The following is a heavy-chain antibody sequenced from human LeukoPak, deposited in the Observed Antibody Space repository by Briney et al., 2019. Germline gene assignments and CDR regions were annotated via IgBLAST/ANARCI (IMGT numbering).Heavy chain of an antibody. V-gene: IGHV3-30*18. Sequence: GGSLRLSCAASGFPFTSSAIYWVRQAPGKGLEWLALISNDGSEKYCVDSVTGRFTLSRDNSKNTFYLQMNSLRVEDSAVYYCAKDLWGWREYGMDVWGQGTTVIVSS. CDR1: GFPFTSSA. D-gene: IGHD6-19*01. J-gene: IGHJ6*02. CDR3: AKDLWGWREYGMDV. CDR2: ISNDGSEK.